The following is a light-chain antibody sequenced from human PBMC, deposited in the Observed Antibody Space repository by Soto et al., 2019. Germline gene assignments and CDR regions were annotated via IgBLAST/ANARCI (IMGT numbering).Light chain of an antibody. V-gene: IGKV3-11*01. J-gene: IGKJ4*01. CDR3: QQRSNWPPSLT. CDR2: DAS. CDR1: QSVSSY. Sequence: EIVLTQSPATLSLSPGERATLSCRASQSVSSYLAWYQQKPGQAPRLLIYDASNRATGIPARFSGSGSGTDFTLTISSLEPEDFAVYYCQQRSNWPPSLTFGGGTKGDIK.